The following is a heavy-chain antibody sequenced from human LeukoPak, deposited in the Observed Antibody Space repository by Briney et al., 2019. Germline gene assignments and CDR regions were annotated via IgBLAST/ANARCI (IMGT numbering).Heavy chain of an antibody. J-gene: IGHJ4*02. Sequence: GASVKVSCKASGYTFTGYYMHWVRQAPGQGLEWMGWINPNSGGTNYAQKFQGRVTMTRDTSISTAYMELSRLRSDDTAVYYCARDISYPHATVTTPTSDWGQGTLVTVSS. D-gene: IGHD4-11*01. CDR2: INPNSGGT. CDR1: GYTFTGYY. V-gene: IGHV1-2*02. CDR3: ARDISYPHATVTTPTSD.